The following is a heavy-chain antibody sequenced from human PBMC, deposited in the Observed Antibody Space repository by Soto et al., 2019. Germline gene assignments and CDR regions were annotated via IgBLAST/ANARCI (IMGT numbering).Heavy chain of an antibody. Sequence: SETPSLTCSVSGDSISNSRFYWAWIRQPPGEGLEWIGSIYHTGNAYYNPSLKSRVTISVDTSKNQFSLKLTSVTAADAALYYCARDFFDSSDYTTNWFDPWGQGTLVTVSS. V-gene: IGHV4-39*01. D-gene: IGHD3-22*01. CDR2: IYHTGNA. J-gene: IGHJ5*02. CDR3: ARDFFDSSDYTTNWFDP. CDR1: GDSISNSRFY.